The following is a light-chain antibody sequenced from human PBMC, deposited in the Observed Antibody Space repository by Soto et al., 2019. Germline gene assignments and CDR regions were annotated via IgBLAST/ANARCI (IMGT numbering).Light chain of an antibody. V-gene: IGLV2-23*01. CDR1: SSNVGSYNL. J-gene: IGLJ2*01. CDR2: EGT. Sequence: QSALTQPASVSGSPGQSITISCTGTSSNVGSYNLVSWYRQHPGEAPKLMLYEGTRRPSGVSSRFSGSKPGNTASLTISGLQAGDEADYYCCSYAGDDTMIFGGGTKVTVL. CDR3: CSYAGDDTMI.